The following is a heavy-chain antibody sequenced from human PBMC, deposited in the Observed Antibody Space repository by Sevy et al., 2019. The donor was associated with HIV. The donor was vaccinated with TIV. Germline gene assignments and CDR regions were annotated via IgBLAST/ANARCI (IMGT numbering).Heavy chain of an antibody. Sequence: ASVKVSCKTSGHTVTGYFIHWVRQAPGQGLEWMGRISPNSGGTKYAQNFQGRVTMTRDTSISTAYMELSRLRSDDTAFYHCARDLAGTAGAYFDLWGRGTLVTVSS. CDR1: GHTVTGYF. CDR3: ARDLAGTAGAYFDL. V-gene: IGHV1-2*06. J-gene: IGHJ2*01. CDR2: ISPNSGGT. D-gene: IGHD6-19*01.